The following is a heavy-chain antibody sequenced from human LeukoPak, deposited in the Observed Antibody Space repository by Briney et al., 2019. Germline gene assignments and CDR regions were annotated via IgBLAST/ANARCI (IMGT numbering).Heavy chain of an antibody. V-gene: IGHV3-23*01. Sequence: PGGSLRLSCAASGFTFSSYAMSWARQAPGKGLEWVSAISGSGGSTYYADSVKGRFTISRDNSKNTLYLQMNSLRAEDTAVYYCAKDRWELLWKYYFDYWGQGTLVTVSS. CDR3: AKDRWELLWKYYFDY. D-gene: IGHD1-26*01. J-gene: IGHJ4*02. CDR2: ISGSGGST. CDR1: GFTFSSYA.